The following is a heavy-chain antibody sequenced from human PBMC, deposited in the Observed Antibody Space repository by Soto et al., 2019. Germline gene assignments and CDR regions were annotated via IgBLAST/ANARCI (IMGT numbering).Heavy chain of an antibody. V-gene: IGHV2-5*01. D-gene: IGHD6-13*01. Sequence: SGPTLVNPTQTLTLTCTFSGFSLSTSGVGVGWIRQPPGKALEWLALIYWNDDKRYSPSLKSRLTITKDTSKNQVVLTMPHMDPVDTAPYYCAHPSVPYSSSWYPGAFDIWGQGTMVTVSS. J-gene: IGHJ3*02. CDR3: AHPSVPYSSSWYPGAFDI. CDR2: IYWNDDK. CDR1: GFSLSTSGVG.